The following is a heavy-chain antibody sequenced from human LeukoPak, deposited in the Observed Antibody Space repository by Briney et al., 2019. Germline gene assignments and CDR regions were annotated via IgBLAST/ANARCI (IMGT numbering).Heavy chain of an antibody. CDR3: ARGLWQQLGYYYYYMDV. Sequence: PGGSLRLSCAASGFTVSSNYMSWVRQAPGKGLEWVSVIYSGGSTYYADSVKGRFTISRDNSKNMLYLQMNSLRAEDTAVYYCARGLWQQLGYYYYYMDVWGKGTTVTVSS. J-gene: IGHJ6*03. CDR2: IYSGGST. CDR1: GFTVSSNY. V-gene: IGHV3-53*01. D-gene: IGHD6-13*01.